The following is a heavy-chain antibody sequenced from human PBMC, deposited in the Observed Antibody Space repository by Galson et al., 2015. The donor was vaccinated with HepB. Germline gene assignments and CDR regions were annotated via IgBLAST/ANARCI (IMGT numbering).Heavy chain of an antibody. J-gene: IGHJ4*02. CDR2: IKQDGSEK. D-gene: IGHD3-10*01. CDR1: GFTFSSYW. CDR3: AREGSDYCGSGLDY. Sequence: SLRLSCAASGFTFSSYWMSWVRQAPGKGLEWVANIKQDGSEKYYVDSVKGRFTISRDNAKNSLYLQMNSLRAEDTAVYYCAREGSDYCGSGLDYWGQGTLVTVSS. V-gene: IGHV3-7*03.